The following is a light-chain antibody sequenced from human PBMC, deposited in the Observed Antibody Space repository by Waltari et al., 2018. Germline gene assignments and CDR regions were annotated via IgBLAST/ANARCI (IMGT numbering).Light chain of an antibody. J-gene: IGKJ3*01. V-gene: IGKV1-5*03. CDR3: QQYNSYHIFT. CDR2: KAS. CDR1: QSISSW. Sequence: DIQMTQSPSTLSASVGDRVTIPCRASQSISSWLAWYQQKPGKAPKLLIYKASSLETGVPSRFSGSESGTEFTLTINSLQPDDFATYYCQQYNSYHIFTFGPGTKVEI.